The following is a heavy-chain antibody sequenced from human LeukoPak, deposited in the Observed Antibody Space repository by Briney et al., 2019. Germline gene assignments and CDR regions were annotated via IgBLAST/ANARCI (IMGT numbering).Heavy chain of an antibody. D-gene: IGHD3-10*01. V-gene: IGHV1-69*04. CDR1: GGTFSSYA. J-gene: IGHJ4*02. Sequence: GASVKVSCKASGGTFSSYAISWVRQAPGQGLEWMGRIIPILGIANYAQKFQGRVTITADKSTSTAYMELSSLRSEDTAVYYCARDSGGYGSGSYLFDYWGQGTLVTVSS. CDR2: IIPILGIA. CDR3: ARDSGGYGSGSYLFDY.